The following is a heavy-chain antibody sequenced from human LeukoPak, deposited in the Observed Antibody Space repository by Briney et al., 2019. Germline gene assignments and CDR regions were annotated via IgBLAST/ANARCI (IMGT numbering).Heavy chain of an antibody. CDR3: ARVGIAAAGRWFDP. CDR1: GYTFTGYY. CDR2: INPNSGGT. V-gene: IGHV1-2*02. D-gene: IGHD6-13*01. Sequence: ASVKVSCKASGYTFTGYYMHWVRQAPGQGLEWMGWINPNSGGTNYAQKFQGRVTMTRDTSISTAYMELSRLRSDDTAVYYCARVGIAAAGRWFDPWGQGTLVTVSS. J-gene: IGHJ5*02.